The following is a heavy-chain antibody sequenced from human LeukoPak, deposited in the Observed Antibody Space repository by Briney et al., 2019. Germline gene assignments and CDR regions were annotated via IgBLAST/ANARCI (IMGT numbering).Heavy chain of an antibody. D-gene: IGHD4-17*01. V-gene: IGHV1-2*02. CDR3: ARPPDGAYWFLGYGDYYFDY. CDR2: INPNSGGT. Sequence: ASVKVSCKASGYTFTGYYMHWVRQAPGQGLEWMGWINPNSGGTNYAQKFQGRVTMTRDTSISTAYMELSSLRSDDTAVYYCARPPDGAYWFLGYGDYYFDYWGQGTLVTVSS. J-gene: IGHJ4*02. CDR1: GYTFTGYY.